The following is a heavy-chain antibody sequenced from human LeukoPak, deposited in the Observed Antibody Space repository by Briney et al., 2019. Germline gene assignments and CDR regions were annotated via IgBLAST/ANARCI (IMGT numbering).Heavy chain of an antibody. V-gene: IGHV4-34*01. Sequence: PSETLSLTCAVYGGSFSGYYWSWIRQPPGKGLEWIGEINHSGSTNYNPSLKSRVTISVDTSKNQFSLKLSSVTAADTAVYYCARGRWLRLRFMTKKIGGGWFDPWGQGTLVTVSS. CDR1: GGSFSGYY. D-gene: IGHD5-12*01. J-gene: IGHJ5*02. CDR3: ARGRWLRLRFMTKKIGGGWFDP. CDR2: INHSGST.